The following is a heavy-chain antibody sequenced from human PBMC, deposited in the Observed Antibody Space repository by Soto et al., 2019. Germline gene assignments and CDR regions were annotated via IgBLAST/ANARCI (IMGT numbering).Heavy chain of an antibody. CDR1: GYLFTIYY. V-gene: IGHV1-46*01. CDR2: RNPSGGLT. CDR3: ARGGADWRLEQALDV. D-gene: IGHD2-21*02. Sequence: QVQLVQSGAEMKKPGASVKVSCKASGYLFTIYYMHWVRQAPGQGLEWMGVRNPSGGLTHYAQKFQGRVAFTGDTSTSTVYMEVGRLRSDDKAIYYCARGGADWRLEQALDVWGQGTRVIVSS. J-gene: IGHJ6*02.